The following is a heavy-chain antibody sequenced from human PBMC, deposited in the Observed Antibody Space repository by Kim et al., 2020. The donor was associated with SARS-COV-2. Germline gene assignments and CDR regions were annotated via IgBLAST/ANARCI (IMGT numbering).Heavy chain of an antibody. Sequence: AQKLQGRVTMTTDTSTSTAYMELRSLRSDDTAVYYCARDIAAAGTGWFDPWGQGTLVTVSS. J-gene: IGHJ5*02. V-gene: IGHV1-18*01. CDR3: ARDIAAAGTGWFDP. D-gene: IGHD6-13*01.